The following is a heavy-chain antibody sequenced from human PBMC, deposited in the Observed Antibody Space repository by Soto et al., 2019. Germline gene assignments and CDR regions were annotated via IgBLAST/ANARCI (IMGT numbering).Heavy chain of an antibody. CDR2: IYYSGST. CDR1: GGSISSYY. V-gene: IGHV4-59*01. D-gene: IGHD6-19*01. J-gene: IGHJ5*02. Sequence: QVQLQESGPGLVKTSETLSLTCTVSGGSISSYYWSWIRQPPGNGLEWIGYIYYSGSTNYNPSLKSRVTIAVDTSKNQFSLKLSSVIAADTAVYYCARYIAVAGRSVNWFDPWGQGTLVTVSS. CDR3: ARYIAVAGRSVNWFDP.